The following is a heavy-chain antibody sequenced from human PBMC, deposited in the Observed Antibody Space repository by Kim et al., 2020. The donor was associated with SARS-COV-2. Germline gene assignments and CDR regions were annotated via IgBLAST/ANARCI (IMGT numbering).Heavy chain of an antibody. CDR2: FYDSGGM. CDR1: GVPISSYY. V-gene: IGHV4-59*01. D-gene: IGHD6-13*01. J-gene: IGHJ1*01. CDR3: ARDYGSSWFSRFLQY. Sequence: SETLSLTCTVSGVPISSYYWTWIRQPPGKGLEWIGNFYDSGGMNYNPSLNGRVTISRDAAKNQLSLKLRSVTAADTAVYYCARDYGSSWFSRFLQYWGQG.